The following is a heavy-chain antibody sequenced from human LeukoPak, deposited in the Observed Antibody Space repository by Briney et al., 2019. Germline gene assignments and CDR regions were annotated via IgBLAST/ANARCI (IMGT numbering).Heavy chain of an antibody. CDR2: IIPIFGTA. CDR3: ARGDLEWFSSWFDP. D-gene: IGHD3-3*01. CDR1: GGTFSSYA. J-gene: IGHJ5*02. V-gene: IGHV1-69*05. Sequence: SVKVSCKASGGTFSSYAISWVRQAPGQRLEWMGGIIPIFGTANYAQKFQGRVTITTDESTSTAYMELSSLRSEDTAVYYCARGDLEWFSSWFDPWGQGTLVTVSS.